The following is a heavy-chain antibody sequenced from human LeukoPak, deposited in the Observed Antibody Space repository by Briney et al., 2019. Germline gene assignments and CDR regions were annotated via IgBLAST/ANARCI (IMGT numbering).Heavy chain of an antibody. V-gene: IGHV3-11*04. CDR1: GFTFSDYY. CDR2: ISSSGSTI. D-gene: IGHD5-18*01. CDR3: ARRATTERGHSYGLDF. J-gene: IGHJ4*02. Sequence: GGSLRLSCAASGFTFSDYYMSWIRQAPGKGLEWVSYISSSGSTIYYADSVKGRFTISRDNAKNSLYLQMNSLRAEDTAMYYCARRATTERGHSYGLDFWGQGPLVTVSS.